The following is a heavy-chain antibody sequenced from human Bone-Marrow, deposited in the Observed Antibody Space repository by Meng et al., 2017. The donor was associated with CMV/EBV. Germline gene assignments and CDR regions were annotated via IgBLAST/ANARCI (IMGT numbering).Heavy chain of an antibody. D-gene: IGHD2-15*01. CDR1: GFTFSSYA. V-gene: IGHV3-48*04. Sequence: GGSLRLSCAASGFTFSSYAMNWVRQAPGKGLEWVSYISSSSSTIYYADSVKGRFTISRDNAKNSLYLQMNSLRAEDTAVYYCARGRREKLRTALNWFDPWGQGTLVTVSS. J-gene: IGHJ5*02. CDR2: ISSSSSTI. CDR3: ARGRREKLRTALNWFDP.